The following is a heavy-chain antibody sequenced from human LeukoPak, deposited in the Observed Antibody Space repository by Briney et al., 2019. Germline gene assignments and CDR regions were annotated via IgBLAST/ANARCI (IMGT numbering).Heavy chain of an antibody. J-gene: IGHJ4*02. CDR3: ARVEEMTWFGELAY. D-gene: IGHD3-10*01. CDR1: GYTFSRYG. Sequence: ASVKVSCKASGYTFSRYGISWVRQAPGQGLEWMGWINTNTGNPTYAQGFTGRFVFSLDTSVSTAYLQISSLKAEDTAVYYCARVEEMTWFGELAYWGQGTLVTDSS. CDR2: INTNTGNP. V-gene: IGHV7-4-1*02.